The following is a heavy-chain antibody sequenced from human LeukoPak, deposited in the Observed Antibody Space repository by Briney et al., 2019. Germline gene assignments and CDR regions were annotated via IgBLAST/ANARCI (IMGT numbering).Heavy chain of an antibody. V-gene: IGHV3-48*02. CDR3: ARPTTVALDY. CDR1: GFTFSDYG. Sequence: GGALRLSCATSGFTFSDYGMNGVRQPPGKGLECVSYITSSSRTINYADSVKGRFTVSRDNAKNSLYLQMDSLRDEDTAVYYCARPTTVALDYWGQRTLVTVSS. J-gene: IGHJ4*02. CDR2: ITSSSRTI. D-gene: IGHD4-23*01.